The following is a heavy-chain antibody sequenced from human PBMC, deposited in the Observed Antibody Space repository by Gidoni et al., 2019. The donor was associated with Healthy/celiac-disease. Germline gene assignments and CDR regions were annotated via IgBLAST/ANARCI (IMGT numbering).Heavy chain of an antibody. V-gene: IGHV3-30*07. Sequence: KGRFTISRDNSKNTLYLQMNSLRAEDTAVYYCARGSFLGETNAPNTFDIWGQGTMVTVSS. J-gene: IGHJ3*02. CDR3: ARGSFLGETNAPNTFDI. D-gene: IGHD3-16*01.